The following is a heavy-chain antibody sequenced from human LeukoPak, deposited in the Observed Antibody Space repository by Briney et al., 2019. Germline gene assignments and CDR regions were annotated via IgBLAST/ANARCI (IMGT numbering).Heavy chain of an antibody. CDR3: ARGNYDSSGLACYFDY. J-gene: IGHJ4*02. CDR2: IYPGDSDT. D-gene: IGHD3-22*01. Sequence: GESLKISCKGSGYSFTSYWIGWVRQMPGKGLEWMGIIYPGDSDTRYSPSFQGQVTISADKSISTAYLQWSSLKASDTAMYYCARGNYDSSGLACYFDYWSQGTLVTVSS. V-gene: IGHV5-51*01. CDR1: GYSFTSYW.